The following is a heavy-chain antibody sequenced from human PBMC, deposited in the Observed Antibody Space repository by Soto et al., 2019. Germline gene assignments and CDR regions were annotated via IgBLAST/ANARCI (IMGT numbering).Heavy chain of an antibody. V-gene: IGHV1-2*04. CDR1: GYTITGNY. D-gene: IGHD2-15*01. CDR3: ARGSHGRWFDS. J-gene: IGHJ5*01. CDR2: INPNSGGT. Sequence: ASVKPCCKSPGYTITGNYMHWVLHAPCQELKWMGWINPNSGGTNYAQKFQGWVTMTRDTSISTAYMELSRLRSDDTAVYYCARGSHGRWFDSPAQGTLDTVSS.